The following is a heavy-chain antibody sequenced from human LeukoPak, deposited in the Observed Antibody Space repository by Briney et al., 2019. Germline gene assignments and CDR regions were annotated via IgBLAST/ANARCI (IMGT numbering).Heavy chain of an antibody. CDR1: GYTFTGYY. D-gene: IGHD4-17*01. J-gene: IGHJ5*02. V-gene: IGHV1-2*02. Sequence: ASVKVSCKASGYTFTGYYMHWVRQAPGQWLEWMGWINPNSGGTNYAQKFQGRVTMTRDTSISTAYMELSRLRSDDTAVYYCARHISGDDGNWFDPWGQGTLVTVSS. CDR2: INPNSGGT. CDR3: ARHISGDDGNWFDP.